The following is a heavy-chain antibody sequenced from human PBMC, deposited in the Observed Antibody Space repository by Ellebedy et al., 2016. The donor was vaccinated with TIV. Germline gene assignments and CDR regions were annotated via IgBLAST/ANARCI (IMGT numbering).Heavy chain of an antibody. Sequence: AASVKVSCKASGYTFTPYAIHWVRQARGQRLEWMGWINGVDSYTKRSQKFQGRATISSDTSASTAYLELSSLTSEDTAVYYCARDRRVLLISLPDPWGQGTLVSVSS. CDR3: ARDRRVLLISLPDP. CDR2: INGVDSYT. V-gene: IGHV1-3*01. CDR1: GYTFTPYA. D-gene: IGHD3-16*02. J-gene: IGHJ5*02.